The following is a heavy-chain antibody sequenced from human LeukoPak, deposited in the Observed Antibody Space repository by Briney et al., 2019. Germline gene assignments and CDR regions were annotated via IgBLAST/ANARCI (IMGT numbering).Heavy chain of an antibody. J-gene: IGHJ4*02. CDR2: ISYDGSNK. Sequence: GGSLRLSCAASGFAFSSYAMHWVRQAPGKGLEWVAVISYDGSNKYYADSVKGRFTISRDNSKNTLYLQMNSLRAEDTAVYYCARDGGFGDLDYWGQGTLVTVSS. CDR3: ARDGGFGDLDY. V-gene: IGHV3-30*04. CDR1: GFAFSSYA. D-gene: IGHD3-10*01.